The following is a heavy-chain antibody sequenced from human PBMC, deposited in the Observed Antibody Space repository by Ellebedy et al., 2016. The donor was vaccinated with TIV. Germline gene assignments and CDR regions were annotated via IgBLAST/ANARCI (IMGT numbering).Heavy chain of an antibody. J-gene: IGHJ4*02. D-gene: IGHD2-2*02. CDR2: MWFDGSHK. Sequence: GESLKISCAASGFTFSSYGMHWVRQAPDKGLEWVAVMWFDGSHKYCVESVKGRFTISRDNSKNTLYLPMRSLRADDTAIYYCAKDFHLTGGPLLYVDYWGQGTLVTVSS. CDR3: AKDFHLTGGPLLYVDY. V-gene: IGHV3-33*06. CDR1: GFTFSSYG.